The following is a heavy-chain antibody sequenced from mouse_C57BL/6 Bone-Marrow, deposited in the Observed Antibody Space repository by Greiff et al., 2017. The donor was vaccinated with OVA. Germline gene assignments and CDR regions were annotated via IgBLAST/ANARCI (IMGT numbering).Heavy chain of an antibody. V-gene: IGHV1-59*01. CDR2: IDPSDSYS. Sequence: QVQLQQPGAELVRPGTSVRLSCKASGYTFTSYWMHWVQQRPGQGLEWIGVIDPSDSYSNYNQQFKGKGTLTVDTSSSTAYMQLSSLTSEDSAVYYCSRSYYAMDYWGQGTSLTVSS. CDR3: SRSYYAMDY. CDR1: GYTFTSYW. J-gene: IGHJ4*01.